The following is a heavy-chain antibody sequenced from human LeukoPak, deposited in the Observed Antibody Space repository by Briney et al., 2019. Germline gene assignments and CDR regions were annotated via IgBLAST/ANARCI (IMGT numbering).Heavy chain of an antibody. D-gene: IGHD3-9*01. V-gene: IGHV1-18*01. CDR3: ARVSLLRYFDP. CDR1: VYTFTSYG. Sequence: AGVKVSCMPSVYTFTSYGISGVRPAPRQGVECMGCISAYNSNTNYAQKLHGSVTMTNDTSTSPDSMELRSLTSDDTAVYYCARVSLLRYFDPWGQGTLVTVSS. CDR2: ISAYNSNT. J-gene: IGHJ5*02.